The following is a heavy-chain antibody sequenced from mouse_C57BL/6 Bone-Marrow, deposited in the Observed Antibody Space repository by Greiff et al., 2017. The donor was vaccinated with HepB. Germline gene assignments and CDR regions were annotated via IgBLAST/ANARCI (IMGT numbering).Heavy chain of an antibody. D-gene: IGHD2-3*01. V-gene: IGHV1-15*01. Sequence: QVQLQQSGAELVRPGASVTLSCKASGYTFTDYEMHWVKQTPVHGLEWIGAIDPETGGTAYNQKFKGKAILTADKSSSTAYMELRSLTSEDSAVYYCTRDDGYCFFDYWGQGTTLTVSS. CDR2: IDPETGGT. CDR1: GYTFTDYE. J-gene: IGHJ2*01. CDR3: TRDDGYCFFDY.